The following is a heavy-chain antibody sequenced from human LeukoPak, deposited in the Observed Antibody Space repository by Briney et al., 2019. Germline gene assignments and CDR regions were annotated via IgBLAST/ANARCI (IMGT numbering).Heavy chain of an antibody. CDR3: ARKLSVDY. D-gene: IGHD5/OR15-5a*01. Sequence: SETLSLTCTVSGGSISSSSYYWGWIRQPPGKGLEWIGSIYYSGSTYYNPSLKSRVTISVDAPKNQFSLQLRSVTAADTAVYYCARKLSVDYWGQGTLVTVSS. CDR2: IYYSGST. CDR1: GGSISSSSYY. V-gene: IGHV4-39*01. J-gene: IGHJ4*02.